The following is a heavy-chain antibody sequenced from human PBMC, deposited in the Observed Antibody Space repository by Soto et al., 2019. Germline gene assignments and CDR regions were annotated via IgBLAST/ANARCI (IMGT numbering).Heavy chain of an antibody. CDR2: IYYSGST. Sequence: SETLSLTCTVSGGSVSSGSYYWSWIRQPPGKGLEWIGYIYYSGSTNYNPSLKSRVTISVDTSKNQFSLKLSSVTAADTAVYYCARDVIVVVTAIPTRYFDYWGQGTLVTVSS. CDR1: GGSVSSGSYY. D-gene: IGHD2-21*02. J-gene: IGHJ4*02. V-gene: IGHV4-61*01. CDR3: ARDVIVVVTAIPTRYFDY.